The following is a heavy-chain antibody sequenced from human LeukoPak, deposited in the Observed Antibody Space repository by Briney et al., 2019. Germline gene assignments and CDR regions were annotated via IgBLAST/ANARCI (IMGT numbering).Heavy chain of an antibody. V-gene: IGHV4-59*08. CDR1: GDSITSTS. Sequence: SETLSLTCTVSGDSITSTSWSWIRQPPGKGLEYLGYIYYNGDTNYNPSLRGRLTLSLDMSKNQFSLKLTSVTAADTAVYFCAKTARVPYYWGQGILVTVSS. J-gene: IGHJ4*02. CDR3: AKTARVPYY. D-gene: IGHD3-16*01. CDR2: IYYNGDT.